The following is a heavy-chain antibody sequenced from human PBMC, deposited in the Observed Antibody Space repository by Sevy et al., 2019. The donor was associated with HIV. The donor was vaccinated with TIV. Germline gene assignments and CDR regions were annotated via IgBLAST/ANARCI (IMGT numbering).Heavy chain of an antibody. J-gene: IGHJ4*02. D-gene: IGHD3-3*01. CDR2: IKQGGGEK. Sequence: GGSLRLSCAASGFTFSSYWMSWVRQAPGKGLEWVSNIKQGGGEKYYVDSVKGRFTISRDNAKNSLYLQMNSLRAEDTAVYYCARAGDFWSGYYTACFDYWGQGTLVTVSS. V-gene: IGHV3-7*01. CDR3: ARAGDFWSGYYTACFDY. CDR1: GFTFSSYW.